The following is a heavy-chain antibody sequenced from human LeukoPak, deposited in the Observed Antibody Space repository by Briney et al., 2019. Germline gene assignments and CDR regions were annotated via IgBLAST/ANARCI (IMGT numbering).Heavy chain of an antibody. V-gene: IGHV3-48*01. J-gene: IGHJ4*02. Sequence: PGGSLRLSCAASGFTFSSYGMNWVRQAPGKGLEWVSYISSSSITIYYADSVKGRFTISRDNAKNSLYLQTNSLRAEDTAVYYCARDDASLFDYWGQGTLVTVSS. CDR1: GFTFSSYG. CDR2: ISSSSITI. CDR3: ARDDASLFDY.